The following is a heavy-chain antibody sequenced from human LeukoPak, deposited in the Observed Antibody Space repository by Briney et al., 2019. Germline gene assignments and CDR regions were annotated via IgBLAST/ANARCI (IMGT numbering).Heavy chain of an antibody. Sequence: ASVTVSCTVSGYTLTELSMHWVRQAPGQGLEWMGRINPNSGGTNYAQKFQGRVTMTRDTSISTAYMELSRLRSDDTAVYYCARGLGDYYLYWGQGTLVTVSS. CDR3: ARGLGDYYLY. CDR2: INPNSGGT. CDR1: GYTLTELS. D-gene: IGHD3-10*01. V-gene: IGHV1-2*06. J-gene: IGHJ4*02.